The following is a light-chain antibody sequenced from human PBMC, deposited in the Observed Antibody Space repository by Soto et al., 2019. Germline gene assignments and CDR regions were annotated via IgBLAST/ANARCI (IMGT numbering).Light chain of an antibody. Sequence: QSALTQPASVSGSPGQSITISCTGTSSDVGGYNYVSWYQQHPGKAPKLMIYDVSNRPSGVSNRFSGSKSGNTAYLTISGLQAEDEAYYYCSSYTSSSLYVLGTGTKVTVL. CDR2: DVS. CDR1: SSDVGGYNY. CDR3: SSYTSSSLYV. J-gene: IGLJ1*01. V-gene: IGLV2-14*01.